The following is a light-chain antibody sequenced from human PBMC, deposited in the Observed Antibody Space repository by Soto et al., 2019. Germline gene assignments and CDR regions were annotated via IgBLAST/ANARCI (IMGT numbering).Light chain of an antibody. J-gene: IGLJ1*01. CDR2: DDS. Sequence: SSELTQPSSVSVAPGQTASITCGGNNIGSKSVHWYQQKPGQAPVVVIYDDSDRPSGIPERFSGSNSGNTATLTISRVEAGDEADYYCQVWDSESDQYVFGGGTKVTVL. CDR3: QVWDSESDQYV. CDR1: NIGSKS. V-gene: IGLV3-21*02.